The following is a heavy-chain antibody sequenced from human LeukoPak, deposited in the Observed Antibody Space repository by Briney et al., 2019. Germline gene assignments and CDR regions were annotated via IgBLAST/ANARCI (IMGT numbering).Heavy chain of an antibody. CDR1: GLTFSDNY. J-gene: IGHJ3*02. D-gene: IGHD3-22*01. CDR2: ISSSGSI. Sequence: PGRSLRLSCAAYGLTFSDNYMSWTRQAPGKGLEWVSYISSSGSIYYADSVKGRLTISRDNAKNSLYLKMKSLRAEDTAVYYCARDWRDSSGKFPNDAFDIWGQGTMVTVSS. CDR3: ARDWRDSSGKFPNDAFDI. V-gene: IGHV3-11*04.